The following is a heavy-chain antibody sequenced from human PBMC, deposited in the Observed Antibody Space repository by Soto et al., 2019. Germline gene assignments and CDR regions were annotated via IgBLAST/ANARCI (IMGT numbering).Heavy chain of an antibody. D-gene: IGHD6-19*01. CDR3: ARRSSDSSGWYDY. CDR1: GYSFTIYW. CDR2: IDPSDSYT. V-gene: IGHV5-10-1*01. Sequence: GESLKISCNGSGYSFTIYWISWVRQMPGKGLEWMGRIDPSDSYTNYSPSFQGHVTISADKSISTAYLQWSSLKASDTAMYYCARRSSDSSGWYDYWGQGTLVTVSS. J-gene: IGHJ4*02.